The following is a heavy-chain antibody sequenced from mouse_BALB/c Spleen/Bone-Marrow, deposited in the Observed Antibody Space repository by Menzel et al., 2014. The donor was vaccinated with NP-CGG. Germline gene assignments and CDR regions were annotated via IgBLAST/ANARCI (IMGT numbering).Heavy chain of an antibody. D-gene: IGHD2-13*01. CDR3: ARYGDYPLFAY. Sequence: QVQLKESGAELAKPGASVKMSCKASGYSFTNYWMHWVKQRPGQGLEWIGYISPSTGYSEYNQKFKDKATLTADKSSNIAYMQLSSLTSDDSAVYYCARYGDYPLFAYWGQGTLVTVSA. J-gene: IGHJ3*01. CDR2: ISPSTGYS. V-gene: IGHV1-7*01. CDR1: GYSFTNYW.